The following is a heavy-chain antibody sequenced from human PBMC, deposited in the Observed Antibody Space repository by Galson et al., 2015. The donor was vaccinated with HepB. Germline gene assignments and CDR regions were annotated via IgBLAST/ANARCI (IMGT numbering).Heavy chain of an antibody. CDR3: EAAAGPSNS. J-gene: IGHJ4*02. V-gene: IGHV1-3*01. CDR1: GYTFTNFA. D-gene: IGHD6-13*01. Sequence: SVKVSCKASGYTFTNFAIHWVRQAPGQRLKWMGWINAGNGKTKFSQRFQGRVTITRDTSASTAYMELSSLRSEDMAVYYCEAAAGPSNSWGQGTLVTVSS. CDR2: INAGNGKT.